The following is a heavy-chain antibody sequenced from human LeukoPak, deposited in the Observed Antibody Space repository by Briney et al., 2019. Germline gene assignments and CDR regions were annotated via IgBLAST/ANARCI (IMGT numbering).Heavy chain of an antibody. CDR2: IKQDGSEK. D-gene: IGHD1-14*01. CDR1: GFTFSSYW. CDR3: ARENFEPPKQYYFDY. V-gene: IGHV3-7*01. Sequence: GGSLRLSCAASGFTFSSYWMSWVRQAPGKGLEWVANIKQDGSEKYYVDSVKGRFTISRDNAKNSLYLQMNGLRAEDTAVYYCARENFEPPKQYYFDYWGQGTLVTVSS. J-gene: IGHJ4*02.